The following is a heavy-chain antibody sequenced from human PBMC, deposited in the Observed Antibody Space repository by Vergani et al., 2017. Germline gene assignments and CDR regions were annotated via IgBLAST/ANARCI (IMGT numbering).Heavy chain of an antibody. CDR3: ARGERTGSYYYFDY. CDR2: IYYSGST. V-gene: IGHV4-30-4*08. CDR1: GFSFGDYA. D-gene: IGHD3-10*01. Sequence: VQLVESGGGLVPPGRSLRLSCAASGFSFGDYAMTWVRQAPGKGLEWIGYIYYSGSTYYNPSLKSRVTISVDTSKNQFSLKLSSVTAADTAVYCCARGERTGSYYYFDYWGQGTLVTVSS. J-gene: IGHJ4*02.